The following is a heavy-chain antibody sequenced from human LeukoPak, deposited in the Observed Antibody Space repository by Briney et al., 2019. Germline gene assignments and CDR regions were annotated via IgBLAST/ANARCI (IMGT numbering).Heavy chain of an antibody. J-gene: IGHJ4*02. CDR1: GYSFTSYW. Sequence: GESLKISCKGSGYSFTSYWIVWVRQMPGKGLEWMGIIYPGDSDTRYSPSFQGQVTISADKSISTAYLQWCMLKASDTAMYYCARRDSSGYYALDYWGQGTLVIVSS. CDR3: ARRDSSGYYALDY. CDR2: IYPGDSDT. D-gene: IGHD3-22*01. V-gene: IGHV5-51*01.